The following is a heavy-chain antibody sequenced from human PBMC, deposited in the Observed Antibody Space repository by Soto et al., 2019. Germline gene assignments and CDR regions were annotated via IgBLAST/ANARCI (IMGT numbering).Heavy chain of an antibody. J-gene: IGHJ4*02. V-gene: IGHV4-34*02. CDR1: GGSFTGYY. Sequence: QVQLQQWGAGLLKPSETLSLTCGVYGGSFTGYYWSWIRQPPGKGLEWIGEINHSGSTNYNPSLKSRVTISVDTSKNQFSLKLSSVTAAYTAVYYCARPAIATTVSAFDYWGQGTLVTVSS. CDR3: ARPAIATTVSAFDY. CDR2: INHSGST. D-gene: IGHD1-1*01.